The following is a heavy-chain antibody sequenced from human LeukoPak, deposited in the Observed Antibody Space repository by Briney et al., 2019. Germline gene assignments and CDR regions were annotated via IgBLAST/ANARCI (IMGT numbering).Heavy chain of an antibody. CDR2: ISGSGGSI. CDR1: GFTFSSYA. Sequence: GGSLRLSCAASGFTFSSYAVSWVRQAPGKGLEWVSAISGSGGSIYYADSVKGRFTISRDNAKNSLYLQMNSLRAEDTAVYYCAREANYDFWSGYLDYWGQGTLVTVSS. J-gene: IGHJ4*02. D-gene: IGHD3-3*01. V-gene: IGHV3-23*01. CDR3: AREANYDFWSGYLDY.